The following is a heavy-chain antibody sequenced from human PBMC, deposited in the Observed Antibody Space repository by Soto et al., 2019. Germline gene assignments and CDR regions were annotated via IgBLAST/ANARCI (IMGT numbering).Heavy chain of an antibody. J-gene: IGHJ5*02. V-gene: IGHV1-69*04. CDR3: ARAEVAATGWFDP. CDR1: GGTFSIYA. Sequence: SVKVSCKASGGTFSIYAISWVRQAPGQGLEWMGRIIPILGIANYAQKFQGRVTITADKSTSTAYMELSSLRSEDTAVYYCARAEVAATGWFDPWGQGTLVTVSS. D-gene: IGHD2-15*01. CDR2: IIPILGIA.